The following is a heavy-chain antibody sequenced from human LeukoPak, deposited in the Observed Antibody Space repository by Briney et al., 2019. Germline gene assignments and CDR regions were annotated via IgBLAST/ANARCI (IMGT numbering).Heavy chain of an antibody. D-gene: IGHD5-24*01. V-gene: IGHV4-31*03. CDR3: ASDDGYSAFDY. CDR1: GGCISSGSYY. CDR2: IYYSGST. J-gene: IGHJ4*02. Sequence: SETLSLTCTVCGGCISSGSYYWSWIRQHPGKGLEWIGYIYYSGSTYYNPSLKSRVTISVDTSKNQFSLKLSSVTAADTAVYYCASDDGYSAFDYWGQGTLITVSS.